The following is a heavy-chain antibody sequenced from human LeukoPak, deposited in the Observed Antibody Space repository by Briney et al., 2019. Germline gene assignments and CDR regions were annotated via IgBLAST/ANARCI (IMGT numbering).Heavy chain of an antibody. J-gene: IGHJ3*01. CDR2: ISGNGDTT. V-gene: IGHV3-23*01. D-gene: IGHD3-3*01. CDR3: AKDYRGSGYFFDV. CDR1: GFTFSNYA. Sequence: GGSLRLSCAGSGFTFSNYAMSWVRQAQGKGLEWVSVISGNGDTTYYADSVKGRFTISRDNSKNTLYLQMNSLRAEDTAIYSCAKDYRGSGYFFDVWGQGTMVAVSS.